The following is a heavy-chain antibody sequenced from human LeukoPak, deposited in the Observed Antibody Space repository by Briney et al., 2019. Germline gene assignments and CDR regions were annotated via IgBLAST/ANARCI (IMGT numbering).Heavy chain of an antibody. J-gene: IGHJ5*02. V-gene: IGHV4-4*07. CDR2: IYTSGST. CDR1: GGSISSYY. Sequence: SETLSLTCTVSGGSISSYYWSWIRQPAGKGLEWIGRIYTSGSTNYNPSLKSRVTMSVDTSKNQFSLKLSSVTVADTAVYYCARLNWNDGLHWFDPWGQGTLVTVSS. D-gene: IGHD1-1*01. CDR3: ARLNWNDGLHWFDP.